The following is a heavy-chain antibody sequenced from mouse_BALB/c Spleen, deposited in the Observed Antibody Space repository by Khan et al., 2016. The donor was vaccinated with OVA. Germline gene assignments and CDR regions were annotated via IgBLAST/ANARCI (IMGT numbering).Heavy chain of an antibody. CDR2: INPSNGGT. CDR1: GYTFTSYY. CDR3: TRSGYGTFAY. J-gene: IGHJ3*01. Sequence: QVQLQQSGAELVKPGASVWLSCKASGYTFTSYYIYWVKQRPGQGLEWIGEINPSNGGTNFNEKLKSKAALTVDKSSSTAYMQLSSLTSEDSAVYYCTRSGYGTFAYWGQGTLVTVSA. V-gene: IGHV1S81*02. D-gene: IGHD2-1*01.